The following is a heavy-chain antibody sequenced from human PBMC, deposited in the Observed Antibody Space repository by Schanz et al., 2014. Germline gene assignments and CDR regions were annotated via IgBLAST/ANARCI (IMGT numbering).Heavy chain of an antibody. CDR1: GYTFSSYG. CDR2: INGYNGHT. J-gene: IGHJ4*02. CDR3: ARGRHDYGDPQTFDY. Sequence: QGQLVQSGPEVKEPGASVKVSCKASGYTFSSYGITWVRQAPGQGLEWMGWINGYNGHTLYAQKFQGRVTMTTDTSTSTSYMELRSLRSDDTAVYFCARGRHDYGDPQTFDYWGQGTLVTVSS. V-gene: IGHV1-18*01. D-gene: IGHD4-17*01.